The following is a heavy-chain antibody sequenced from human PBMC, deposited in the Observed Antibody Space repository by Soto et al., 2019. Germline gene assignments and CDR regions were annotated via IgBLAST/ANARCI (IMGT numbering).Heavy chain of an antibody. CDR2: IGSSTSYT. J-gene: IGHJ3*02. V-gene: IGHV3-11*05. D-gene: IGHD3-9*01. Sequence: GGSLRLSCAASGFTFSDYHMSWIRQAPGKGLEWVSYIGSSTSYTNYADSVKGRFTISRDNAKNSLYLQMNSLRAEDTAVYYCARDADILTGSDAFDIWGQGTMVTVSS. CDR3: ARDADILTGSDAFDI. CDR1: GFTFSDYH.